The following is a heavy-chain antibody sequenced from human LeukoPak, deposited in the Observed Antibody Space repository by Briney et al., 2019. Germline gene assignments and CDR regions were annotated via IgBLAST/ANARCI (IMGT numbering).Heavy chain of an antibody. CDR2: IYSCGSR. V-gene: IGHV3-53*01. CDR1: GFTVSSTY. J-gene: IGHJ4*02. CDR3: ARDSSSFPNYFDF. Sequence: GGSLRLSCAASGFTVSSTYMSWVRQAPGQGLEWVSLIYSCGSRFYADSVQGRFTVSRDNSKNTLYLQMNSLRAEDTAMYYCARDSSSFPNYFDFWGQGTLVTASS. D-gene: IGHD3-3*02.